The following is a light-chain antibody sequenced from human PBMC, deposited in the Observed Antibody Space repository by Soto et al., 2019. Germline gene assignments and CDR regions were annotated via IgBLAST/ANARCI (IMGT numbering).Light chain of an antibody. CDR2: WAS. V-gene: IGKV4-1*01. Sequence: DIVMTQSPDSLAVSLGEGATINCKSSQSVLYSPNNKSSLVWYQHKPGQPPRLLIYWASTRESGVPDRFSGSGSGTDFTLTISSLQAEDVAVYYCQQYYGSPYTFGQGTKLEIK. CDR3: QQYYGSPYT. CDR1: QSVLYSPNNKSS. J-gene: IGKJ2*01.